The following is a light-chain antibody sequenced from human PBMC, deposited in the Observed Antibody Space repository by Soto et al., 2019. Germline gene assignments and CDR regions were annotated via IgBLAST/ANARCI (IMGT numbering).Light chain of an antibody. CDR1: QNIHTN. V-gene: IGKV3-15*01. Sequence: EIGMTQSAATLSVSPGERATLSCRAGQNIHTNLAWYQQKPGQAPRLLFYGASTRATGIPARFSGCGSETEFTLTISSLHAEDSAVYFCQQYNNWPTWTFCQGTKLDIK. CDR3: QQYNNWPTWT. J-gene: IGKJ1*01. CDR2: GAS.